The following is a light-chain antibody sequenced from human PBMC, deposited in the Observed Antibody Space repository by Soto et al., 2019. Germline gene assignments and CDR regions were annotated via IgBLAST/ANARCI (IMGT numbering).Light chain of an antibody. CDR1: QSMYNN. V-gene: IGKV3-15*01. CDR2: HAS. CDR3: QQYNNWPLT. Sequence: EIVLTQSPGTLSLSPGERATLSCRASQSMYNNLAWYQQKPGQAPRLLIYHASARATGIPARFSGSGSGTEFTLTISSLQSEDFAVYYCQQYNNWPLTFGGGTKVEI. J-gene: IGKJ4*01.